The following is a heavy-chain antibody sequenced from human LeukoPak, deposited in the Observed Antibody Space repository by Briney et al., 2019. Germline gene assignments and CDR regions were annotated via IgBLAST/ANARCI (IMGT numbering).Heavy chain of an antibody. CDR1: GGSISSYY. CDR3: AGHHPRNTVDF. V-gene: IGHV4-59*08. D-gene: IGHD2/OR15-2a*01. CDR2: ISDIGSI. Sequence: PSETLSLTCTVSGGSISSYYWSWIRQPPGKGLEWTVYISDIGSINYNPSLKSRVTISLDTSKNQFSLKLSSVTAADTAVYYCAGHHPRNTVDFWGQGTLVTVSS. J-gene: IGHJ4*02.